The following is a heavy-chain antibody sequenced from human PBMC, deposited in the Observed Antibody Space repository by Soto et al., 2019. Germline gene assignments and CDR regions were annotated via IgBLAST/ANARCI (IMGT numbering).Heavy chain of an antibody. Sequence: QITLKESGPTLVKPTQTLTLTCTFSGFSLTTDRVGVGCIRQPPGEALEWLAVIYWDDSKTYRPSLESRLTITKDTSKYQVALTMTNMDSLETATYYCAHAYGGRSLYWGQGTLVTVSS. CDR1: GFSLTTDRVG. CDR2: IYWDDSK. V-gene: IGHV2-5*02. D-gene: IGHD1-26*01. J-gene: IGHJ4*02. CDR3: AHAYGGRSLY.